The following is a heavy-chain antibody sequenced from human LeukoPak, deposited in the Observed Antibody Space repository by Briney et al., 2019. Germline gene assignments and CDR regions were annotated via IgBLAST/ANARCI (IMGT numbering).Heavy chain of an antibody. CDR2: IRQDGSEK. J-gene: IGHJ4*02. V-gene: IGHV3-7*01. Sequence: PGGSLRLSCTASGFTFSSYWMSWVRQAPGKGLEWVATIRQDGSEKYYVDSVKGRFTIFRDNAKNSLYLQMSSLGADDTAVYYCARDSPTSMIVNGFFASWGLGTQVTVSS. D-gene: IGHD3-22*01. CDR3: ARDSPTSMIVNGFFAS. CDR1: GFTFSSYW.